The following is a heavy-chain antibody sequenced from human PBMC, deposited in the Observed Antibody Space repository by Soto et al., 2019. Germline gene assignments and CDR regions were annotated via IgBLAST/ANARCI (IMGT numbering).Heavy chain of an antibody. D-gene: IGHD3-10*01. V-gene: IGHV2-26*01. J-gene: IGHJ4*02. CDR1: GFSLTNVRMS. CDR2: IFSNDEE. CDR3: ARTSITSFLFDS. Sequence: SGPYAGEPTETLTLTCTVSGFSLTNVRMSVSWIRQPPGRALEWLAHIFSNDEESYNTSLESRLTISKDASKSQVVLTMTNMDPVDTATYYCARTSITSFLFDSWGQGALVTVSS.